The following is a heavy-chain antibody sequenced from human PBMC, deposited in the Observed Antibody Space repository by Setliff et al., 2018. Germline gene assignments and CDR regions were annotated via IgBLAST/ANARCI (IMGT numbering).Heavy chain of an antibody. V-gene: IGHV4-34*01. Sequence: SETLSLTCAVYSGSFSGYYWSWIRQPPGKGLEWIGEINHSGNTNYNPSHKSRVTISVDTSKNQISLKLSSVTAADTAVYYCARGHPPSDSSGYYYAYWGQGTLVTVSS. CDR1: SGSFSGYY. J-gene: IGHJ4*02. CDR3: ARGHPPSDSSGYYYAY. D-gene: IGHD3-22*01. CDR2: INHSGNT.